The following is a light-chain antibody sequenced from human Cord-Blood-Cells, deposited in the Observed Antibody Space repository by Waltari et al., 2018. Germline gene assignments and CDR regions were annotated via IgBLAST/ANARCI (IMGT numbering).Light chain of an antibody. J-gene: IGKJ2*01. Sequence: DIQMTQSPSSLSASVGDRVTITCRARQSISSYLNWYQQKPGKAPKLLIYAASSLQSGVPSRFSSSGSGTDFTLTISSLQPEDFATYYCQQSYSTPMYTFGQGTKLEIK. CDR1: QSISSY. V-gene: IGKV1-39*01. CDR2: AAS. CDR3: QQSYSTPMYT.